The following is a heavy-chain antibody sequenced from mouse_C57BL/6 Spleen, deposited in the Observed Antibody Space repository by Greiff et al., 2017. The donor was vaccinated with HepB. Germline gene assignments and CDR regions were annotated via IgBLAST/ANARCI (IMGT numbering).Heavy chain of an antibody. Sequence: EVMLVESGGGLVKPGGSLKLSCAASGFTFSDYGMHWVRQAPEKGLEWVAYISSGSSTIYYADTVKGRFTISRDNAKNTLFLQMTSLRSEDTAMYYCARSSRGDWYFDVWGTGTTVTVSS. V-gene: IGHV5-17*01. CDR1: GFTFSDYG. CDR3: ARSSRGDWYFDV. CDR2: ISSGSSTI. D-gene: IGHD1-1*01. J-gene: IGHJ1*03.